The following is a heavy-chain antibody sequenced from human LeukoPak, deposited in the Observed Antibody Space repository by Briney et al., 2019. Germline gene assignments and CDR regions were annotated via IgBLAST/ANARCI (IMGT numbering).Heavy chain of an antibody. J-gene: IGHJ5*02. CDR2: INHSGST. V-gene: IGHV4-34*01. Sequence: SETLSLTCAVYGGSFSGYYWSWIRQPPGKGLEWIVEINHSGSTNYNPSLKSRVTISVDTSKNEFCLKLSSVTAADTAKYYCARFKRGYCSGGSCYWFDPWGQGTLVTVSS. D-gene: IGHD2-15*01. CDR3: ARFKRGYCSGGSCYWFDP. CDR1: GGSFSGYY.